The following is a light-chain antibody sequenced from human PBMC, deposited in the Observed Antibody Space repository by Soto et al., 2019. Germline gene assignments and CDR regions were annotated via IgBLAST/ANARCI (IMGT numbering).Light chain of an antibody. V-gene: IGKV1-5*03. Sequence: IRLTQSPSSLSASMGDRVTITCRASQSISSWLAWYQQKPGKAPKLLIYKASSLESGVPSRFSGSGSGTEFTLTISSLQPDDFATYYCQQYNSYSRTFGQGTKVDI. CDR2: KAS. CDR3: QQYNSYSRT. CDR1: QSISSW. J-gene: IGKJ1*01.